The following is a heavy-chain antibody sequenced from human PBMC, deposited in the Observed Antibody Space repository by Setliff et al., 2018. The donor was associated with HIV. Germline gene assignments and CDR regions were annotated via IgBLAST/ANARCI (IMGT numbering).Heavy chain of an antibody. V-gene: IGHV3-30*04. CDR2: ISYHGGDK. CDR1: GFTYSNHA. CDR3: ARDQKLELRDYYYYYMDV. D-gene: IGHD1-7*01. J-gene: IGHJ6*03. Sequence: QPGGSLRLSCSASGFTYSNHAIHWVRQAPGKGLEWVALISYHGGDKNFADSVKGRFTISRDNSKNTLYLQMNSLRSEDTAVYYCARDQKLELRDYYYYYMDVWGRGTTVTV.